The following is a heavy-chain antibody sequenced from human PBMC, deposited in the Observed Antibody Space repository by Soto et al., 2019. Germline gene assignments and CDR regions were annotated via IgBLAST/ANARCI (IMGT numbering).Heavy chain of an antibody. CDR2: IYWDDDK. CDR3: VHRRGFGELLFGY. V-gene: IGHV2-5*02. J-gene: IGHJ4*02. D-gene: IGHD3-10*01. Sequence: QITLKESGPTLVKPTQTLTLTCTFSGFSLSLTKMGVGWIRQPPGKALEWLALIYWDDDKRYSPSLKNRLTXTXDXXKNQVVLTVTNVDPMDTATYYCVHRRGFGELLFGYWGQGTLVTVSS. CDR1: GFSLSLTKMG.